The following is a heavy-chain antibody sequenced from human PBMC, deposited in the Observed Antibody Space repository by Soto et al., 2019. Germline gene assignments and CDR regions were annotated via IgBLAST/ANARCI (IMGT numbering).Heavy chain of an antibody. D-gene: IGHD2-15*01. Sequence: QVQLQQWGAGLLKPSETLSLTCAVYGGSFSGYYWSWIRQPPGKGLEWIGEINHSGSTNYNPSLKSRVTISVDTYKNQFSLKLISVTAADTAVYYCARVPDIVVVVAATLSGAKWFDPLGQGTLVTVSS. CDR2: INHSGST. V-gene: IGHV4-34*01. CDR1: GGSFSGYY. J-gene: IGHJ5*02. CDR3: ARVPDIVVVVAATLSGAKWFDP.